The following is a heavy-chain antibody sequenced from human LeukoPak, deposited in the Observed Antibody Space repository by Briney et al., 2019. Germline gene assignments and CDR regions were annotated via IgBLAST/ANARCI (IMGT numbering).Heavy chain of an antibody. V-gene: IGHV3-30*03. D-gene: IGHD6-19*01. CDR2: ISYDGSNK. Sequence: PGGSLRLSCAASGFTFSSYGMHWVRQAPGKGLEWVAVISYDGSNKYYADSVKGRFTISRDNSKNTLYLQMNSLRSEDTAVYYCAREPGYSSGWYVYWGQGTLVTVSS. J-gene: IGHJ4*02. CDR1: GFTFSSYG. CDR3: AREPGYSSGWYVY.